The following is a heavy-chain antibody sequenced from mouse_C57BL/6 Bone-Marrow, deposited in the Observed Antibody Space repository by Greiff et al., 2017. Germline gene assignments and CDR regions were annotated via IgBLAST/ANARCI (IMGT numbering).Heavy chain of an antibody. CDR2: IYWDDDK. CDR3: ASYYYGSSHWYFDV. J-gene: IGHJ1*03. V-gene: IGHV8-12*01. CDR1: GFSLSTSGMG. Sequence: QVTLKVSGPGILQSSQTLSLTCSFSGFSLSTSGMGVSWIRQPSGKGLEWLAHIYWDDDKRYNPSLKRRLTISKDTSRNQVFLKITSVDTADTATYYCASYYYGSSHWYFDVWGTGTTVTVSS. D-gene: IGHD1-1*01.